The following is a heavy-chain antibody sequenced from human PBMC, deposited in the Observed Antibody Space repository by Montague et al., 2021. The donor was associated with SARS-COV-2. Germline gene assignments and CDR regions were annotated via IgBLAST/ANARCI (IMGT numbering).Heavy chain of an antibody. CDR1: GGSISSSSYY. Sequence: SETLSLTCTVSGGSISSSSYYWGWIRQPPGKGLEWIGSIYYSGSTYYNPSLKSRVTISVDTSKNQFSLKLSSVTAADTAVYYCARREDYYGSGCFPNWGQGTLVTVSS. CDR2: IYYSGST. V-gene: IGHV4-39*01. D-gene: IGHD3-10*01. J-gene: IGHJ4*02. CDR3: ARREDYYGSGCFPN.